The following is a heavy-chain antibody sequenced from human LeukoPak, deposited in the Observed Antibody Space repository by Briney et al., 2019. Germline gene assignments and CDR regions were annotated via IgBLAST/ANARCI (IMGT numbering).Heavy chain of an antibody. CDR2: ITARGNTP. CDR3: AKVIRYSGWYVEN. Sequence: PGGSLRLSCAASKFTFSSYAMSWVRQAPGKGLEWVSGITARGNTPFYADSLKGRFTISRDNSKNTLYLQMTNLRAEDTAIYYCAKVIRYSGWYVENWGQGTLVTVSS. CDR1: KFTFSSYA. D-gene: IGHD6-19*01. V-gene: IGHV3-23*01. J-gene: IGHJ4*02.